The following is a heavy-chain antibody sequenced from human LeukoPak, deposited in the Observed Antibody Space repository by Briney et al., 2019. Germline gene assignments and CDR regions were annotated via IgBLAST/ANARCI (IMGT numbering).Heavy chain of an antibody. CDR2: INHSGST. J-gene: IGHJ4*02. CDR3: ARRYPGRRDYYGSGSYYSVYYFDY. CDR1: GGSFSGYY. V-gene: IGHV4-34*01. D-gene: IGHD3-10*01. Sequence: SETLSLTCAVYGGSFSGYYWSWIRQPPGKGLEWIGEINHSGSTNYNPSLKSRVTISVDTSKNQFSLKLSSVTAADTAVYYCARRYPGRRDYYGSGSYYSVYYFDYWGQGTLVTVSS.